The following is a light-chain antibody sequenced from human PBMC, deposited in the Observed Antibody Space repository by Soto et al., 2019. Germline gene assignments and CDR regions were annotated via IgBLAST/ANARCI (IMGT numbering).Light chain of an antibody. CDR1: SSDVGGYNY. V-gene: IGLV2-14*01. Sequence: QSVLTQSASVSGSPGQSITISCTGTSSDVGGYNYVSWYQHHPGEVPKLIINEVRKRPSGVSNRFSGSKSGNTASLTISGLQAEDEADYYCTSYTTSDTVVFGGGTKLTVL. CDR3: TSYTTSDTVV. CDR2: EVR. J-gene: IGLJ2*01.